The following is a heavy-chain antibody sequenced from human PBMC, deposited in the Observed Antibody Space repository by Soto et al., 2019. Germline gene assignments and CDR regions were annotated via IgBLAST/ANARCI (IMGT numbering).Heavy chain of an antibody. Sequence: PGGSLRLSCETSGLTFSSYALHWVRQAPGKGLKWVAVVSYDGTYKYYADSVKGRFTISRDNSRNTLYLQMNSLTVEDTAVYYCAREGHYSNSSGDYYGNWFDPWGQGTRVTSPQ. J-gene: IGHJ5*02. V-gene: IGHV3-30*04. CDR3: AREGHYSNSSGDYYGNWFDP. CDR2: VSYDGTYK. D-gene: IGHD3-22*01. CDR1: GLTFSSYA.